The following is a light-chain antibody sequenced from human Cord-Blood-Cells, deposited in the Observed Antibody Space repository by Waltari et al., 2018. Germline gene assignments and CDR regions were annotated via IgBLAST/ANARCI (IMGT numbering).Light chain of an antibody. CDR1: QSISSY. Sequence: DIQMTQSPSSLSASVGDRVTITCRASQSISSYLKWYQQKPGKAPKLLIYAASSLQSGVPSRFSGSGSGMDFTVTISSLRPEEFATYYCQKSYSTPWTFCQGTKVEIK. CDR2: AAS. J-gene: IGKJ1*01. V-gene: IGKV1-39*01. CDR3: QKSYSTPWT.